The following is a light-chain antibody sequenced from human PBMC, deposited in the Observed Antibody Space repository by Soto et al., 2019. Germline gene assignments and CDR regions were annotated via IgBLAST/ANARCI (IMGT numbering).Light chain of an antibody. CDR1: ISDVGGNKF. J-gene: IGLJ1*01. CDR2: DVS. Sequence: QSVLTQPASVSGSPGQSITISCTGTISDVGGNKFVSWYQQYPGKAPKLMICDVSNRPSGVSNRFSGSKSGNTASLTISGLQAEDEADYYCSSFTGTNYVFGTGTKVTVL. V-gene: IGLV2-14*03. CDR3: SSFTGTNYV.